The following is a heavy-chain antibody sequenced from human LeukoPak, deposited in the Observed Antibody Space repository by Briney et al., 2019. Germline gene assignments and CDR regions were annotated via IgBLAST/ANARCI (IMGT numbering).Heavy chain of an antibody. Sequence: GSLRLSCAASGFTFSSYWMSWVRQAPGKGLEWVANIKQDGSEKYYVDSVTGRFTISRDNAKNSLYLQMNSLRAEDTAVYSCARDYYDILTGYYHLDYWGQGTLVTVSS. CDR2: IKQDGSEK. V-gene: IGHV3-7*01. CDR1: GFTFSSYW. J-gene: IGHJ4*02. CDR3: ARDYYDILTGYYHLDY. D-gene: IGHD3-9*01.